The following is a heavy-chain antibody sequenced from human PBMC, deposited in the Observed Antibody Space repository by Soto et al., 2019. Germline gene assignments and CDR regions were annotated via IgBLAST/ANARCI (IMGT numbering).Heavy chain of an antibody. J-gene: IGHJ5*02. V-gene: IGHV1-69*13. CDR3: ARDNYDSSGYPNWFDP. Sequence: SVKVSCKASGGTFSSYAISWVRQAPGQGLEWMGGIIPIFGTANYAQKFQGRVTITADESTSTAYMELSSLRSEDTAVYYCARDNYDSSGYPNWFDPWGQGTLVTVSS. D-gene: IGHD3-22*01. CDR1: GGTFSSYA. CDR2: IIPIFGTA.